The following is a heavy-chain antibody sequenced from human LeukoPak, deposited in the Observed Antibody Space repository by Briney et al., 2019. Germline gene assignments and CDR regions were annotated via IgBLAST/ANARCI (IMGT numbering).Heavy chain of an antibody. D-gene: IGHD2-2*01. CDR2: IYYSGST. CDR1: GGSISSYY. J-gene: IGHJ5*02. CDR3: ARLGYCSSTSCLPFDP. V-gene: IGHV4-59*01. Sequence: SETLSLTCTVSGGSISSYYWSWIRQPPGKGLEWIGYIYYSGSTNYNPSLQSRVTISVDTSKNQFSLKLSSVTAADTAVYYCARLGYCSSTSCLPFDPWGQGTLVTVSS.